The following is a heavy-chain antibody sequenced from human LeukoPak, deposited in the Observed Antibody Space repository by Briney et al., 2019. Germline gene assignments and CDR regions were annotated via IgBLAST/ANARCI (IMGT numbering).Heavy chain of an antibody. CDR1: GYSFTSYW. Sequence: GESLKISCKGSGYSFTSYWISWVRQMPGKGLEWMGRIDPSGSYTNYSPSFQGHVTISTDKSISTAYLQWSSLKASDTAMYYCARHSRSGYDYNYWGQGTLVTVSS. CDR2: IDPSGSYT. CDR3: ARHSRSGYDYNY. J-gene: IGHJ4*02. D-gene: IGHD5-12*01. V-gene: IGHV5-10-1*01.